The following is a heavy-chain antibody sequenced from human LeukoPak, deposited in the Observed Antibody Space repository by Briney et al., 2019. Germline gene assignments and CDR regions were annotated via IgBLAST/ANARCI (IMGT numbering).Heavy chain of an antibody. J-gene: IGHJ4*02. CDR3: ARDKGEGFDY. CDR2: ISSSSSTI. Sequence: GGSLRLSCAASAFTFSSYTMNWVRQAPGKGLEWVSYISSSSSTIYYADSVKGRFTISRDNAKNSLYLQMNSLRAEDTAVYYCARDKGEGFDYWGQGTLVTVSS. CDR1: AFTFSSYT. D-gene: IGHD3-16*01. V-gene: IGHV3-48*04.